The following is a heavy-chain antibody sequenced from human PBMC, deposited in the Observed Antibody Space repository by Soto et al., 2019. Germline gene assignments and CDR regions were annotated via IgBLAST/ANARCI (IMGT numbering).Heavy chain of an antibody. J-gene: IGHJ6*02. CDR3: ARVIIAAPAYYYYYGMDV. D-gene: IGHD6-6*01. Sequence: SETLSLTCTVSGGSILSGAYYWCWIRQPPGKGLEWIGYIYYSGSTYYNPSLKSRVTISVGTSKNQFSLKLSSVTAADTAVYYCARVIIAAPAYYYYYGMDVWGQGTTVT. V-gene: IGHV4-30-4*01. CDR1: GGSILSGAYY. CDR2: IYYSGST.